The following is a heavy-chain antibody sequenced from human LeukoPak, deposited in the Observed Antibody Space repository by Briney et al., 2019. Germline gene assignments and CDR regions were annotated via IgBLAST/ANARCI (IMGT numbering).Heavy chain of an antibody. CDR2: ISGSGANT. D-gene: IGHD6-13*01. V-gene: IGHV3-23*01. Sequence: GGSLRLSCAASGFTFSTYSMSWVRLAPGKGLEWVSGISGSGANTYYADSVKGRFTISRDNSKNTLYLQMNSLRAEDTAVFYCAKYPASGGYFDYWGQGTLVTVSS. J-gene: IGHJ4*02. CDR3: AKYPASGGYFDY. CDR1: GFTFSTYS.